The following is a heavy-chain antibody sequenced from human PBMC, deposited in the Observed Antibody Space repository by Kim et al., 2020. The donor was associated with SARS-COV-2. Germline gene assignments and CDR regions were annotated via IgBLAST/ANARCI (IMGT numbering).Heavy chain of an antibody. Sequence: GESLKISCKGSGYSFTSYWIGWVRQMPGKGLEWMGIIYPGDSDTRYSPSFQGQVTISADKSISTAYLQWSSLKASDTAMYYCARRFLEWLSTDDAFDIWGQGTMVTVSS. D-gene: IGHD3-3*01. CDR3: ARRFLEWLSTDDAFDI. V-gene: IGHV5-51*01. CDR1: GYSFTSYW. J-gene: IGHJ3*02. CDR2: IYPGDSDT.